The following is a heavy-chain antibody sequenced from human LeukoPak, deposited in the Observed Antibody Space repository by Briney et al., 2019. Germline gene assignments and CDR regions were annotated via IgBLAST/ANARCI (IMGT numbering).Heavy chain of an antibody. CDR2: ISAYNGNT. CDR1: GYTFTSYG. J-gene: IGHJ4*02. CDR3: ARTGGYSSGWYGPIDY. Sequence: ASVRVSCKASGYTFTSYGISWVRQAPGRGLEWMGWISAYNGNTNYAQKLQGRVTMTTDTSTSTAYMELRSLRSDDTAVYYCARTGGYSSGWYGPIDYWGQGTLVTVSS. V-gene: IGHV1-18*01. D-gene: IGHD6-19*01.